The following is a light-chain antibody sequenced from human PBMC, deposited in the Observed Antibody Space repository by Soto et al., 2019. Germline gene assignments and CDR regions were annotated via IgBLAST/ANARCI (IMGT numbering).Light chain of an antibody. CDR2: EDI. Sequence: QSALTQPASVSGSPGQSITISCTGSRSDVGIYNLVSWYQQHPGKAPQLIIYEDIKRPSGVSDRISGSKSGNTASLTISGLQPEDEADYHCATWDGSLPGEVFGGGTKLTVL. CDR3: ATWDGSLPGEV. J-gene: IGLJ2*01. V-gene: IGLV2-23*01. CDR1: RSDVGIYNL.